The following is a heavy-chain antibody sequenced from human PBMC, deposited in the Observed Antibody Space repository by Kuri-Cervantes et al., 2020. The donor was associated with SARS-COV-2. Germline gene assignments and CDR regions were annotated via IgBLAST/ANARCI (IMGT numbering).Heavy chain of an antibody. D-gene: IGHD1-7*01. CDR1: GYTFTSYA. CDR3: ARDSFFGWNSPDDAFDI. V-gene: IGHV7-4-1*02. CDR2: INTNTGNP. J-gene: IGHJ3*02. Sequence: ASVKVSCKASGYTFTSYAMNWVRQAPGQGLEWMGWINTNTGNPTYAQGFTGRFVFSLDTSVSTAYLQISSLKAEDTAVYCCARDSFFGWNSPDDAFDIWGQGTMVTVSS.